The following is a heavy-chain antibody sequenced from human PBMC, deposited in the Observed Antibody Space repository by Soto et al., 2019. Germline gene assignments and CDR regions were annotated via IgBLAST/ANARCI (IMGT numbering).Heavy chain of an antibody. V-gene: IGHV1-3*01. CDR3: ARGDPYCSSTSCYRGNWFDP. CDR1: GYTLTSYA. Sequence: GASVKVSCKASGYTLTSYAMHWVRQAPGQRLEWMGWINAGNGNTKYSQKFQGRVTITRDTSASTAYMELSSLRSEDTAVYYCARGDPYCSSTSCYRGNWFDPWGQGTLVTVSS. CDR2: INAGNGNT. D-gene: IGHD2-2*01. J-gene: IGHJ5*02.